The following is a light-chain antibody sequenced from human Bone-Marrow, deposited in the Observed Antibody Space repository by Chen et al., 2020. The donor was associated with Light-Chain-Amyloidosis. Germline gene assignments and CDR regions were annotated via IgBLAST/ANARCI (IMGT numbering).Light chain of an antibody. V-gene: IGLV6-57*01. CDR3: QSYQGSSQGV. J-gene: IGLJ3*02. CDR1: SGSMATNY. CDR2: EDD. Sequence: FMLTQPHSVSESPGKKVLISCTRSSGSMATNYVQWYQQRPGSSPTTVIYEDDQRPSGVPDRFSGSIDRSSNSASLTISGLKTEDEADYYCQSYQGSSQGVFGGGTKLTVL.